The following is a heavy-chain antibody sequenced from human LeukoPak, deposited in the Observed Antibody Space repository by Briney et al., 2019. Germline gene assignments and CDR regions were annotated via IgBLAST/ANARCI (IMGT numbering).Heavy chain of an antibody. V-gene: IGHV3-7*03. J-gene: IGHJ4*02. CDR3: ARVSKYFDILTGYYLPYHYFDY. D-gene: IGHD3-9*01. CDR2: IKQDGSEK. Sequence: PTGGSLRLSCAASGFTFSTYWMSWVRQAPGKGLEWVANIKQDGSEKYYVDSVKGRFTISRDNAKNSLYLQMNSLRAEDTAVYYCARVSKYFDILTGYYLPYHYFDYWGQGTLVTVSP. CDR1: GFTFSTYW.